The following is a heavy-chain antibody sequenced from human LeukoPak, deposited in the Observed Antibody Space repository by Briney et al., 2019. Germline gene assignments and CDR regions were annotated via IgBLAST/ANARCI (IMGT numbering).Heavy chain of an antibody. J-gene: IGHJ4*02. D-gene: IGHD6-19*01. CDR3: ARARSGWSGYYFDY. CDR2: INHSGST. CDR1: GGSFSGYY. Sequence: SETLSLTCAVYGGSFSGYYWSWIRQPPGKGLEWIGEINHSGSTNYNPSLKSRVSISVDTSKNQFSLKLSSVTAADTAVYYCARARSGWSGYYFDYWGQGTLVTVSS. V-gene: IGHV4-34*01.